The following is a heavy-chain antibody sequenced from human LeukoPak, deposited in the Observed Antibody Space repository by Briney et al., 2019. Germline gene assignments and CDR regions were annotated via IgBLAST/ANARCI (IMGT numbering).Heavy chain of an antibody. CDR1: GFTFSSYA. CDR3: AKSPHAHFNAGWYFDL. Sequence: PGGSLRLSCAASGFTFSSYAMSWVRQAPGKGLELVASITGSAGSTYYADSMKGRFTVSRDYSQNTLYLHMNSLRAEDTATYYCAKSPHAHFNAGWYFDLSGRGTLVTVSS. V-gene: IGHV3-23*01. J-gene: IGHJ2*01. CDR2: ITGSAGST. D-gene: IGHD3-3*02.